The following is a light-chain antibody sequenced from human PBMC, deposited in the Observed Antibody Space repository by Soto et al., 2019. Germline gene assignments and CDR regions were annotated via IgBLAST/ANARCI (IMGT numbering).Light chain of an antibody. V-gene: IGKV1-27*01. J-gene: IGKJ1*01. CDR1: QGISSY. CDR3: QKYNSVPET. CDR2: AAS. Sequence: DIQMTQSPSSLSASVGDRVTITCRASQGISSYLAWYQQKPGKVPKVLIYAASSLHSGVPSRFSGSGSGTEFTLTISNVQPEDVATYYCQKYNSVPETFGQGTKVGIK.